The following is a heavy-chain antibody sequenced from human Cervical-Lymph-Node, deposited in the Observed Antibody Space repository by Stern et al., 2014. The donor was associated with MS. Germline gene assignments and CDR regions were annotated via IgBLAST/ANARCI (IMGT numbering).Heavy chain of an antibody. J-gene: IGHJ4*02. CDR3: ARRGHGYMGIDY. Sequence: EVQLVESGAEVKKPGESLTISCEVSGYRFTNNCIGWVRQMPGKGLEWMGILYPGDSETRYSRSFQGQVTILVDKSNTTTYLQWSSLKASDTAIYYCARRGHGYMGIDYWGQGTLVTVSS. CDR2: LYPGDSET. V-gene: IGHV5-51*03. D-gene: IGHD1-1*01. CDR1: GYRFTNNC.